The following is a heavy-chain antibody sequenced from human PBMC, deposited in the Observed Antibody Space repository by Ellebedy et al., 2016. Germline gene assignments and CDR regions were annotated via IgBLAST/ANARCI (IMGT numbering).Heavy chain of an antibody. CDR1: GFTFSTYW. CDR2: INSDGSTT. Sequence: GGSLRLXXAASGFTFSTYWMHWVRQAPGKGLVWVSRINSDGSTTTYADSVKGRFTISRDNAKNTLYLQMNSLRAEDTALYYCAKDISHWNGWYFDLWGRGTLVTVSS. D-gene: IGHD1-1*01. J-gene: IGHJ2*01. V-gene: IGHV3-74*01. CDR3: AKDISHWNGWYFDL.